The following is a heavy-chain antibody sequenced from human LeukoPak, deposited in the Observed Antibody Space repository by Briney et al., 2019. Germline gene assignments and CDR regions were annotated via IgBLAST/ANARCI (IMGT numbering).Heavy chain of an antibody. J-gene: IGHJ4*02. V-gene: IGHV3-23*01. CDR2: ISAGGGGT. Sequence: GGSLRLSCAASGFTFSSYAMTWVRQAPGKGLEWVSAISAGGGGTYYADSVKGCFTISRDNSKSTLYLQMDSLRAEDTALYYCARDRTTTGLLLAGLIDYWGQATLVTVSS. CDR1: GFTFSSYA. D-gene: IGHD2/OR15-2a*01. CDR3: ARDRTTTGLLLAGLIDY.